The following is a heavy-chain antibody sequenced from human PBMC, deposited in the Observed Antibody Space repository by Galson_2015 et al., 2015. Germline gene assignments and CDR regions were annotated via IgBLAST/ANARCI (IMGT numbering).Heavy chain of an antibody. CDR2: INPSGGST. Sequence: SCKASGYTFTSYYMHWVRQAPGQGLEWMGIINPSGGSTYYADSLKSRLTITKDTSKNQVVLTMTNMDPVDTATYYCAHRLDSYGTYYFDYWGQGTLVTVSS. CDR1: GYTFTSYY. J-gene: IGHJ4*02. V-gene: IGHV1-46*04. D-gene: IGHD5-18*01. CDR3: AHRLDSYGTYYFDY.